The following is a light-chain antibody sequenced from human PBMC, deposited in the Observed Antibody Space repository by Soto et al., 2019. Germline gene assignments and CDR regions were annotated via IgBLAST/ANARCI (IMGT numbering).Light chain of an antibody. CDR2: GNN. J-gene: IGLJ1*01. V-gene: IGLV1-40*01. CDR1: SSNIGAGYD. CDR3: QSSDGSLSSSV. Sequence: QAVVTQPPSVSGAPGQRVTISYTGSSSNIGAGYDVHWYQQFPGTAPKLLIDGNNNRHSGVPDRFSGSKSGTTASLAITGVQSEDESYYYCQSSDGSLSSSVFGTGTKVTVL.